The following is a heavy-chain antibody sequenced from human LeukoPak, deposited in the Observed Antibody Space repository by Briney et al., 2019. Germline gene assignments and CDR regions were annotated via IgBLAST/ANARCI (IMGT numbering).Heavy chain of an antibody. CDR1: GGSISSGGYS. J-gene: IGHJ4*02. CDR2: IYYSGST. Sequence: SQTLSLTCAVSGGSISSGGYSWSWIRQPPGKGLEWIGYIYYSGSTKYNPSLKSRVTISVDTSKNQFSLKLSSVTAADTAVYYCARTEGYYFDYWGQGTLVTVSS. CDR3: ARTEGYYFDY. V-gene: IGHV4-30-4*07.